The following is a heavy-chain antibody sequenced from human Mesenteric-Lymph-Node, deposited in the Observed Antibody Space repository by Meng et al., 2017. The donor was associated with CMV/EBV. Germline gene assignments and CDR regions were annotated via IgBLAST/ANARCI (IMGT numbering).Heavy chain of an antibody. V-gene: IGHV4-34*01. D-gene: IGHD2-15*01. CDR2: INHSGVP. J-gene: IGHJ4*02. Sequence: QVQRQQWGAGLLKPSEPLSLTCAVYGGSFSGYYWSWIRQPPGKGLEWIGEINHSGVPNYHPSLKSRVTISLDRSKNQFSLKLSSVTAEDTAVYYCARGSDIPVNNYWGQGTLVTVSS. CDR1: GGSFSGYY. CDR3: ARGSDIPVNNY.